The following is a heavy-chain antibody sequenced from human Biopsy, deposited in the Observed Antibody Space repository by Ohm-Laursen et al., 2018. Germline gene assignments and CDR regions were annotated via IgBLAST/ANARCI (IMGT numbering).Heavy chain of an antibody. J-gene: IGHJ4*02. CDR3: ARRLPLRGFAFDC. Sequence: GTLSLTCTVSGGSISSYYWSWIRQPPGKGLEWIGYIYYSGSTNYNPSLKSRVTISVDTSKNLFSLKLSSVTAADTAVYYCARRLPLRGFAFDCWGQGTRVTVSS. D-gene: IGHD2-21*01. V-gene: IGHV4-59*08. CDR1: GGSISSYY. CDR2: IYYSGST.